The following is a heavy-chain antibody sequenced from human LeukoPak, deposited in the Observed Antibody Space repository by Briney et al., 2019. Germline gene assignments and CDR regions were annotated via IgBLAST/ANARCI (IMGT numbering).Heavy chain of an antibody. V-gene: IGHV1-18*01. CDR3: ATLWFGELMRDY. CDR1: GYTFTSYG. D-gene: IGHD3-10*01. Sequence: ASVKVSCKASGYTFTSYGISWVRQAPGQGLEWMGWISAYNGNTNYAQKLQGRVTMTTDTSTSTAYMELRSVRSDDTAVYYCATLWFGELMRDYWGQGTLVTVSS. CDR2: ISAYNGNT. J-gene: IGHJ4*02.